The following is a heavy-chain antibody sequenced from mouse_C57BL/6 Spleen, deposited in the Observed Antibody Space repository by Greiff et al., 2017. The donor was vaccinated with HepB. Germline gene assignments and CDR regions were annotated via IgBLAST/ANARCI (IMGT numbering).Heavy chain of an antibody. D-gene: IGHD2-3*01. Sequence: QVQLQQPGAEPVKPGASVKLSCKASGYTFTSYWMHWVKQRPGRGLEWIGRIDPNSGGTKYNEKFKSKATLTVDNPSSTAYRQLSSRTSEDSAVYYCERRGWSHDMDYWGQGTSVTVSS. CDR3: ERRGWSHDMDY. CDR2: IDPNSGGT. CDR1: GYTFTSYW. J-gene: IGHJ4*01. V-gene: IGHV1-72*01.